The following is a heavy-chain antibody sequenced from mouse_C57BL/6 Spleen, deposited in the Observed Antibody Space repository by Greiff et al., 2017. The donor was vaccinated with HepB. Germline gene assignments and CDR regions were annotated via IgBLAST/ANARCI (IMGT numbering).Heavy chain of an antibody. J-gene: IGHJ4*01. CDR2: INPNYGTT. D-gene: IGHD2-2*01. Sequence: EVQLQQSGPELVKPGASVKISCKASGYSFTDYNMNWVKQSNGKSLEWIGVINPNYGTTSYNQKFKGKATLTVDQSSSTAYMQLNSLTCEDTSFYYCARSTMVTTGAMDYWGQGTSVTVSS. V-gene: IGHV1-39*01. CDR3: ARSTMVTTGAMDY. CDR1: GYSFTDYN.